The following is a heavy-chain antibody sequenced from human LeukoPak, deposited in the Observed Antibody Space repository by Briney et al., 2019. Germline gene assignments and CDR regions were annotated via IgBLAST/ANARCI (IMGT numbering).Heavy chain of an antibody. J-gene: IGHJ2*01. CDR3: AREVITMVRGVINWYFDL. D-gene: IGHD3-10*01. CDR1: GGSISSYY. Sequence: KPLEAPALTCTVPGGSISSYYWRWIRQPPGKGPEWVGDIFYSGSTNYNPSLKSRVTISVDTSKNQFSLKLSSVTAADTAVYYCAREVITMVRGVINWYFDLWGRGTLVTVSS. V-gene: IGHV4-59*01. CDR2: IFYSGST.